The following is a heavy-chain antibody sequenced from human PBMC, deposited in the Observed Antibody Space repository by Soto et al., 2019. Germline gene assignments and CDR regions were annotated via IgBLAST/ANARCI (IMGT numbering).Heavy chain of an antibody. D-gene: IGHD2-2*01. J-gene: IGHJ6*02. CDR1: GGSISSSNW. CDR2: IYHSGST. CDR3: ASAMPHPYFYYGMDV. Sequence: SETLSLTCAVSGGSISSSNWWSWVRHPPGKGLEWIGEIYHSGSTNYNPSLQSRVTISVDKSKNQFSLKLSSVTAADTAAYYCASAMPHPYFYYGMDVRGQGTTDTVSS. V-gene: IGHV4-4*02.